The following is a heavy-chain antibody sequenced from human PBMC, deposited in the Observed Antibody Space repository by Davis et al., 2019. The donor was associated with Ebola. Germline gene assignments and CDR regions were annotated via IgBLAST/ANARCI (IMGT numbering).Heavy chain of an antibody. Sequence: GESLKISCAASAFSFSSYSMNWVRQAPGKGLEWVSYISTSSSPIYYADSVKGRFTISRDNAKNSLYLQMNSLRDVDTAVYYCARDQGAIAARPSAFDMWGQGTMVTVSS. CDR3: ARDQGAIAARPSAFDM. CDR2: ISTSSSPI. D-gene: IGHD6-6*01. J-gene: IGHJ3*02. CDR1: AFSFSSYS. V-gene: IGHV3-48*02.